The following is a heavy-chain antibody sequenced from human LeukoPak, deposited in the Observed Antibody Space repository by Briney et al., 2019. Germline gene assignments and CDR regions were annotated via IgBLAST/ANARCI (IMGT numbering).Heavy chain of an antibody. J-gene: IGHJ5*02. CDR2: ISGNGGRT. V-gene: IGHV3-23*01. CDR1: GFTFSGYA. D-gene: IGHD5-24*01. CDR3: AKVAEMDTILGKFDN. Sequence: GGSLRLSCAASGFTFSGYAMSWVRQAPGKGLEWVSAISGNGGRTYYADSVKGRFTISRDNSKNTLYLQMNSLRAEDTALYYCAKVAEMDTILGKFDNWGQGTLVTVSS.